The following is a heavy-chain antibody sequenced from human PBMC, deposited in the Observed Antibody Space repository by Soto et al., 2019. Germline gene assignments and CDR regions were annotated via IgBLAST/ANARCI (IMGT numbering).Heavy chain of an antibody. D-gene: IGHD1-20*01. CDR1: GNSISVHSYY. Sequence: PSETLSLTCTVSGNSISVHSYYWTWIRQPPGKGLEWIGSSYYSGTTYFNPSLKSRASISVDTSKNEFSLSLSSVTAADTAVYYCTRRYNWNDNYYDHWGPGVLVTVSS. V-gene: IGHV4-39*01. J-gene: IGHJ5*02. CDR2: SYYSGTT. CDR3: TRRYNWNDNYYDH.